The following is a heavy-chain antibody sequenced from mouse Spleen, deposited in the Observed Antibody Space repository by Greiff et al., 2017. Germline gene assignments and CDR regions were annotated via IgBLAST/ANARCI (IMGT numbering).Heavy chain of an antibody. J-gene: IGHJ1*01. D-gene: IGHD2-1*01. CDR1: GYTFTSYW. V-gene: IGHV1-53*01. CDR2: INPSNGGT. Sequence: QVQLQQSGTELVKPGASVKLSCKASGYTFTSYWMHWVKQRPGQGLEWIGNINPSNGGTNYNEKFKSKATLTVDKSSSTAYMQLSSLTSEDSAVYYCARGGGNRGLWYFDVWGAGTTVTVSS. CDR3: ARGGGNRGLWYFDV.